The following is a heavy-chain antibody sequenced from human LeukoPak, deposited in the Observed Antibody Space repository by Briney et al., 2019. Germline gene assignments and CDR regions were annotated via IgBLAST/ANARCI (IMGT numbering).Heavy chain of an antibody. CDR1: GFTFSSYS. D-gene: IGHD6-6*01. CDR2: ISSSSSYI. J-gene: IGHJ3*02. V-gene: IGHV3-21*01. CDR3: ARDSSSIAARIDAFDI. Sequence: GGSLRLSCAASGFTFSSYSMNWVRQAPGKGLEWVSSISSSSSYIYYADSVKGRFTISRDNAKNSLYLQMNSLRAEDTAVYYCARDSSSIAARIDAFDIWGQGTMVTVSS.